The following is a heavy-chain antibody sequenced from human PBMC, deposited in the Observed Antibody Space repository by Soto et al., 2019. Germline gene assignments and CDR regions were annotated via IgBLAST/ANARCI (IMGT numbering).Heavy chain of an antibody. CDR3: GRDAAVGLFDY. V-gene: IGHV1-18*04. CDR1: GYTFTGYY. J-gene: IGHJ4*02. Sequence: ASVKVSCKASGYTFTGYYMHWVRQAPGQGLEWMGWISAYNGNTKYEQKLQGRVTMTTDTSTSTAYMELRSLRSDDTAVYYCGRDAAVGLFDYWGQGTLVTVSS. D-gene: IGHD1-26*01. CDR2: ISAYNGNT.